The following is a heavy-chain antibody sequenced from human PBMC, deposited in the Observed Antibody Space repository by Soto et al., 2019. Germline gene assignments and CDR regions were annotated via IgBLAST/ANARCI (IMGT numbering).Heavy chain of an antibody. CDR3: ATDHSMRYGDYLFDH. CDR1: GGTFSDYT. CDR2: FIPILDKT. Sequence: QIQLVQSGAEVRKPGSSVKVSCTFSGGTFSDYTINWERQAPGHGLEWLGRFIPILDKTHYAQKFEDRVTIAADTSPDTSPNTVSLELNSLTSDDTAIYYCATDHSMRYGDYLFDHRGQGALVTVSS. V-gene: IGHV1-69*08. D-gene: IGHD4-17*01. J-gene: IGHJ4*02.